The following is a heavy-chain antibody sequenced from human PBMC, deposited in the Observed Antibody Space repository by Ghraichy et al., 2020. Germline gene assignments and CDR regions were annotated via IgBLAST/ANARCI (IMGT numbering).Heavy chain of an antibody. CDR2: ISSSSSYI. D-gene: IGHD3-22*01. CDR3: ARVRGYDSSGYRYFDL. J-gene: IGHJ2*01. Sequence: GESLNISCAASGFTFSSYSMNWVRQAPGKGLEWVSSISSSSSYIYYADSVKGRFTISRDNAKNSLYLQMNSLRAEDTAVYYCARVRGYDSSGYRYFDLWGRGTLVTVSS. CDR1: GFTFSSYS. V-gene: IGHV3-21*01.